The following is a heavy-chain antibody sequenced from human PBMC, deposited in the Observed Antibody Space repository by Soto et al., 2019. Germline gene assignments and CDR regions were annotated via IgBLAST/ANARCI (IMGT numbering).Heavy chain of an antibody. J-gene: IGHJ6*03. Sequence: ASVKVSCKASGYTFTSYDINWVRQATGQGLEWMGWMNPNSGNTGYAQKFQGRVTMTRNTSISTAYMELSSLRSEDTAVYYCARVGDIVVVPAAYDYYYYYMDVWGKGTTVTVSS. CDR2: MNPNSGNT. D-gene: IGHD2-2*01. V-gene: IGHV1-8*01. CDR1: GYTFTSYD. CDR3: ARVGDIVVVPAAYDYYYYYMDV.